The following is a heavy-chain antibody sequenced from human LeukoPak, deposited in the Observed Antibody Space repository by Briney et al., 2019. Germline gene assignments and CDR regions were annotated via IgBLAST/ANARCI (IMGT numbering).Heavy chain of an antibody. V-gene: IGHV3-23*01. D-gene: IGHD1-1*01. CDR1: GXTFSSYV. Sequence: GGSLRLSCAASGXTFSSYVMSWVRQAPGKGLQWVSTISGSGGSTYYADSVKGRFTISRDNSKNTLYLQMNSLRAEDTAVYYCAKVQLSLYWYFDLWGRGTLVTVSS. CDR3: AKVQLSLYWYFDL. CDR2: ISGSGGST. J-gene: IGHJ2*01.